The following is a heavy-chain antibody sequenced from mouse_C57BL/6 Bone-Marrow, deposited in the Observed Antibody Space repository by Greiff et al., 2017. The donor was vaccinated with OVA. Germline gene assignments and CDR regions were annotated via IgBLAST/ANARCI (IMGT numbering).Heavy chain of an antibody. Sequence: EVQLQQSGAELVRPGASVKLSCTAFGSNIKDDYRHWVKQRPEQGLEWIGWIDPENGDTEYASKFQGKATITADTSSNKAYLQLYSLTSDVTAVYYGTYYYSSYPHYFDYWGQGTTLTVSA. V-gene: IGHV14-4*01. J-gene: IGHJ2*01. CDR1: GSNIKDDY. CDR2: IDPENGDT. CDR3: TYYYSSYPHYFDY. D-gene: IGHD2-5*01.